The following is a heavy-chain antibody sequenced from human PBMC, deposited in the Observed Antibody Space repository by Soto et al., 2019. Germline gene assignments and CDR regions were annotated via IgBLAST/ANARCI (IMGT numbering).Heavy chain of an antibody. J-gene: IGHJ1*01. CDR2: ISGSGDNT. D-gene: IGHD1-1*01. CDR3: AKVGLVGTAEYFHH. V-gene: IGHV3-23*01. CDR1: GFTFSSYA. Sequence: GGSLRLSCAASGFTFSSYAMSWVRQAPGKGLEWVSGISGSGDNTYYADSVKGRFTISRDKSKNTLYLQMNSLRAEDTAVYYCAKVGLVGTAEYFHHWGQGTRVTVSS.